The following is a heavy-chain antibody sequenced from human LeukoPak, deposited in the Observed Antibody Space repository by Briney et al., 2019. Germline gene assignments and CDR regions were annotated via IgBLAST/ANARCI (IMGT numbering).Heavy chain of an antibody. CDR1: EFTFSSYN. V-gene: IGHV3-48*01. Sequence: GGSLRLSCAASEFTFSSYNMNWVRQAPGRGLEWVSYISSSSSTIYYADSVKGRFTISRDNAKNSLYLQMNSLRAEDTAVYYCARDNDSRDPPHFDYWGQGTLVTVSS. J-gene: IGHJ4*02. D-gene: IGHD3-16*01. CDR2: ISSSSSTI. CDR3: ARDNDSRDPPHFDY.